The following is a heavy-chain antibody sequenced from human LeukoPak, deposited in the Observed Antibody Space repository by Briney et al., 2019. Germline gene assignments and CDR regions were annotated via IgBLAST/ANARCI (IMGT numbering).Heavy chain of an antibody. CDR2: IYTSGGT. Sequence: SQTLSLTYTVSGGSISSGGYYWSWIRQPAGKGLEWIGRIYTSGGTNYNPSLKSRVTISVDTSKNQFSLKLSSVTAADTAVYYCARSIFNWFDPWGQGTLVTVSS. CDR1: GGSISSGGYY. CDR3: ARSIFNWFDP. V-gene: IGHV4-61*02. D-gene: IGHD3-9*01. J-gene: IGHJ5*02.